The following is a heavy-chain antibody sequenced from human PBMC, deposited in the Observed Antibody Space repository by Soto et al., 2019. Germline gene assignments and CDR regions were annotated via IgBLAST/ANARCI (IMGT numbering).Heavy chain of an antibody. J-gene: IGHJ4*02. CDR2: IFSNDEK. Sequence: QVTLKESGPVLVKPTETLTLTCTVFGFSLSNPRMGVSWIRQPPRKALEWLAHIFSNDEKSYSTSLKSRLPITRDTSNSQVVLTMTNRDPVDTATYYCARIQRISMIVVSKPYFDYWGQGALVTVSS. D-gene: IGHD3-22*01. V-gene: IGHV2-26*01. CDR3: ARIQRISMIVVSKPYFDY. CDR1: GFSLSNPRMG.